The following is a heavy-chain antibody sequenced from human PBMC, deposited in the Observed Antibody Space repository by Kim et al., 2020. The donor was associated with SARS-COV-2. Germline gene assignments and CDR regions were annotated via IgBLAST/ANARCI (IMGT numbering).Heavy chain of an antibody. D-gene: IGHD3-10*01. J-gene: IGHJ6*02. V-gene: IGHV4-34*01. CDR1: GGSFSGYY. CDR2: INHSGST. Sequence: SETLSLTCAVYGGSFSGYYWSWIRQPPGKGLEWIGEINHSGSTNYNPSLKSRVTISVDTSKNQFSLKLSSVTAADTAVYYCASRRVRGVTPLYGMDVWGQGTTVTVSS. CDR3: ASRRVRGVTPLYGMDV.